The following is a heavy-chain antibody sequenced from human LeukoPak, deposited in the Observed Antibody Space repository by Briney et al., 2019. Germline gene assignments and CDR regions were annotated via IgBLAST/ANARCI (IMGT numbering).Heavy chain of an antibody. D-gene: IGHD3-3*01. CDR2: INTNTGNP. CDR1: GYTFTSYA. Sequence: ASVKVSCKASGYTFTSYAMNWVRQAPGQGLEWMGWINTNTGNPTYAQGFTGRFVFSLDTSVSTAYLQISSLKAEDTAVYYCARTGFWSGYELHWFDPWGQGTLVTVSS. J-gene: IGHJ5*02. V-gene: IGHV7-4-1*02. CDR3: ARTGFWSGYELHWFDP.